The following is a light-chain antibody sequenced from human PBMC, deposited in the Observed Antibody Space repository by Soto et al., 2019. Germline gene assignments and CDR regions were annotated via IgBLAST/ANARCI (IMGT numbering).Light chain of an antibody. CDR1: RSDVGGYNY. V-gene: IGLV2-11*01. J-gene: IGLJ1*01. Sequence: QSALTQPRSVSGSPGQSVTISCTGTRSDVGGYNYVSWYQQHPGKSPKLMIYDVSKRASWVPDRFSGSKSGNTASLTIYWLQAEDEADYYCCAYAVSAPYVCGPGTKLTVL. CDR3: CAYAVSAPYV. CDR2: DVS.